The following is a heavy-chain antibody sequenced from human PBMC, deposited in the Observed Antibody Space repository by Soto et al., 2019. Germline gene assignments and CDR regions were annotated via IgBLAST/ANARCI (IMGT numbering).Heavy chain of an antibody. V-gene: IGHV4-30-4*01. D-gene: IGHD2-2*01. CDR2: IDYSGNT. CDR1: GGSLSSGNFY. CDR3: ARYCSSTSCLNFDY. Sequence: PSETLSLTCTVSGGSLSSGNFYWSWIRQPPGKGLEWIGYIDYSGNTFYSPSLKSRIIMSVDTPRNRLRLNLSSVTATDTAIYYCARYCSSTSCLNFDYWGQGILVTVSS. J-gene: IGHJ4*02.